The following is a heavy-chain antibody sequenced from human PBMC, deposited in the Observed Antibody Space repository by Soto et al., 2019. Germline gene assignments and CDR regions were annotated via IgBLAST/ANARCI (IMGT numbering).Heavy chain of an antibody. Sequence: GASVKVSCKASGGTFSSYAISWVRQAPGQGLEWMGGIIPIFGTANYAQKFQGRVTITADESTSTAYMGLSSLRSEDTAVYYCAXGYYDSSPTGYYYGMDVWGQGTTVTVSS. D-gene: IGHD3-22*01. CDR1: GGTFSSYA. CDR2: IIPIFGTA. V-gene: IGHV1-69*13. J-gene: IGHJ6*02. CDR3: AXGYYDSSPTGYYYGMDV.